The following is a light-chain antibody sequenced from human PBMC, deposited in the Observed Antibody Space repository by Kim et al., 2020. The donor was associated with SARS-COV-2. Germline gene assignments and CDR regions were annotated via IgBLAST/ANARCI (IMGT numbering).Light chain of an antibody. Sequence: SYELTQPPSVSVSPGQTATITCSGDKLGDKYACWYQRKPGQSPVLVIYQDNKRPSGTPDRFSGSNSGNTATLTISGTQAMDEADYYCQAWDSSLWVFGGG. J-gene: IGLJ3*02. CDR1: KLGDKY. V-gene: IGLV3-1*01. CDR3: QAWDSSLWV. CDR2: QDN.